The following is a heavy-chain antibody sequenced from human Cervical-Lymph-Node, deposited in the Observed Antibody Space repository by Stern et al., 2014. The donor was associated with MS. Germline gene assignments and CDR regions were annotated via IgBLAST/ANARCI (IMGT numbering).Heavy chain of an antibody. V-gene: IGHV3-30*18. CDR1: GFDFSTFG. CDR2: IAYDGNKE. J-gene: IGHJ4*02. Sequence: QVQLVESGGGVVQPGGSLRLSCAASGFDFSTFGMHWVRQAPGKGLAWVAVIAYDGNKEYYADSVKGRFTISRDNSRNTVSLQMNALRSEDTAVFYCAKGNNGTPDYWGRGTLVTVSS. D-gene: IGHD1-26*01. CDR3: AKGNNGTPDY.